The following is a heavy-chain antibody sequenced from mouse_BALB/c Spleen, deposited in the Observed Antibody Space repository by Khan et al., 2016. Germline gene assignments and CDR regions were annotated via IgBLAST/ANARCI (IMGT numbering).Heavy chain of an antibody. V-gene: IGHV1-80*01. Sequence: QVQLQQSGAELVRPGSSVKISCKAAGYAFSSYWMNWVKQRPGQGLEWIGQIYPGDGDTNYNGKFKGKDTLTADKSSSTAYMQLSSLTSEDSAVYFCARSGGNYFDYWGQGTTLTVSS. CDR2: IYPGDGDT. CDR3: ARSGGNYFDY. J-gene: IGHJ2*01. D-gene: IGHD3-1*01. CDR1: GYAFSSYW.